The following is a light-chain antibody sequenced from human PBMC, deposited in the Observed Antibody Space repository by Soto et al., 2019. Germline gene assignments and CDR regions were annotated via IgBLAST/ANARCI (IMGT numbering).Light chain of an antibody. Sequence: QSALTQPPSASGSHGQSVTISCTGTSSDIGGYNFVSWYQHHPGKAPKLMIYEITKRPSGVPARFSGSKSGNTASLTVSGLQAEDEAVYYCSSYAGSNIYVFGTGTKLTVL. J-gene: IGLJ1*01. CDR3: SSYAGSNIYV. CDR1: SSDIGGYNF. CDR2: EIT. V-gene: IGLV2-8*01.